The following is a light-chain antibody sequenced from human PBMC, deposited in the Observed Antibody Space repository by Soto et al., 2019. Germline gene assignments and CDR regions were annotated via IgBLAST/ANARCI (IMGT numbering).Light chain of an antibody. J-gene: IGKJ3*01. CDR1: QDISNY. CDR2: DAS. V-gene: IGKV1-33*01. Sequence: DIPMTQSPSSLSASIGDRVTITCQASQDISNYLNWYQQKPGKAPKLLIYDASNLETGVPSRFSGSGSGTDFTFTISSLQPEDFATYYCQQYDNLRPLFTFGPGTKVDFK. CDR3: QQYDNLRPLFT.